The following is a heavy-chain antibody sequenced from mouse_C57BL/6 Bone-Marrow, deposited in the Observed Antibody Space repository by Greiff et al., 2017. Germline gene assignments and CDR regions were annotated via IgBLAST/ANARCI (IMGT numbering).Heavy chain of an antibody. J-gene: IGHJ4*01. V-gene: IGHV1-61*01. CDR3: ARRDLLRRDYYAMDY. D-gene: IGHD1-1*01. CDR1: GYTFTSYW. CDR2: IYPSDSET. Sequence: QVQLKQPGAELVRPGSSVKLSCKASGYTFTSYWMDWVKQRPGQGLEWIGNIYPSDSETHYNQKFKDKATLTVDKSSSTAYMQLSSLTSEDSAVYCCARRDLLRRDYYAMDYWGQGTSVTVCS.